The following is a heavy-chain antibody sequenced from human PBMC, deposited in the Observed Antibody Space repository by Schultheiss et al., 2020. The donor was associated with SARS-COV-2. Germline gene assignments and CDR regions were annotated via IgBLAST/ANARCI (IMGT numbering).Heavy chain of an antibody. Sequence: GGSLRLSCAASGFPFSDHFMDWVRQAPGKGLEWVSYIRGSDTIYYADSVKGRFTISRDNAKNSLYLQMNSLRAEDTAVYYCARGGCSGGSCYYGMDVWGQGTTVTVSS. V-gene: IGHV3-69-1*01. D-gene: IGHD2-15*01. CDR1: GFPFSDHF. CDR3: ARGGCSGGSCYYGMDV. J-gene: IGHJ6*02. CDR2: IRGSDTI.